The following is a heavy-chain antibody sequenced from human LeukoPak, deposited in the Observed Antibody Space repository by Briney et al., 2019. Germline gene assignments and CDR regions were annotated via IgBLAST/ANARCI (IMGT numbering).Heavy chain of an antibody. CDR3: ARALSAGDYDY. J-gene: IGHJ4*02. Sequence: SETLSLTCAVYGGSFSGYYWSWIRQPPGKGLEWIGYIYYSGSTNYNPSLKSRVTISVDTSKNQFSLKLSSVTAADTAVYYCARALSAGDYDYWGQGTLVTVSS. CDR1: GGSFSGYY. D-gene: IGHD4-17*01. V-gene: IGHV4-59*01. CDR2: IYYSGST.